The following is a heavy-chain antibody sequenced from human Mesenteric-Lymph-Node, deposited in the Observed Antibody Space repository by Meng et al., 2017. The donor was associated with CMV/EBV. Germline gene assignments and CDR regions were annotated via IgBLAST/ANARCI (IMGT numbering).Heavy chain of an antibody. CDR1: GGTFGRYG. CDR3: ARAGLDGYSYGPFDY. J-gene: IGHJ4*02. D-gene: IGHD5-18*01. V-gene: IGHV1-69*05. Sequence: SGGTFGRYGFRWVRQAPGQGLEWMGGIIPIFGTANYAQKFQGRVTITTDESTSTAYMELSSLRSEDTAVYYCARAGLDGYSYGPFDYWGQGTLVTVSS. CDR2: IIPIFGTA.